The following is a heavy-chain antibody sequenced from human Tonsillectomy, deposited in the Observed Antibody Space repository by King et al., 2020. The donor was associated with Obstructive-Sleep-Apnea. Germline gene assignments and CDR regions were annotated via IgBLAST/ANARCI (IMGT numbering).Heavy chain of an antibody. CDR1: GDSVSSRSHF. V-gene: IGHV4-39*07. J-gene: IGHJ4*02. CDR2: ITYSGRT. Sequence: QLQESGPRLVKLSETLSLTCIVSGDSVSSRSHFWSWIRQPPGKGLEWIGSITYSGRTYYKPSLMSRLTVSIDTSKNQLSLKLRFVTAADTAHYYCAREIYGTSDYWGQGTLVTVSS. CDR3: AREIYGTSDY. D-gene: IGHD3-16*01.